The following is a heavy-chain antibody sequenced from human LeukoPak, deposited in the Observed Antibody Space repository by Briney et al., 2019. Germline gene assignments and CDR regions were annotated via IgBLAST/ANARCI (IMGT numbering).Heavy chain of an antibody. Sequence: ASVKASCKASGYTFIGYYIHWVRQVPGQGLEWMGWINPNSGGTNSAQKFQGRVTMTRDTSISTAYMELSRLRSDDTAVYYCARDSSGWSYNWFDPWGQGTLVTVSS. CDR3: ARDSSGWSYNWFDP. V-gene: IGHV1-2*02. D-gene: IGHD6-19*01. J-gene: IGHJ5*02. CDR2: INPNSGGT. CDR1: GYTFIGYY.